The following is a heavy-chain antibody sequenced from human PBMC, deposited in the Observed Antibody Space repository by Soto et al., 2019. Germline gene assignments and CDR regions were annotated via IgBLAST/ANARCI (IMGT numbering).Heavy chain of an antibody. V-gene: IGHV3-33*01. Sequence: QVQLVESGGGVVQPGRSLGLPCAASGFTLSTFGMHWVRQAPGKGLGWVAVICFDGSNKFYADSVKGRFTISRDNSKNTVSLQMNSLRDEDSAAYYCATTGPYWGQGTLVTVSS. J-gene: IGHJ4*02. CDR2: ICFDGSNK. CDR3: ATTGPY. CDR1: GFTLSTFG.